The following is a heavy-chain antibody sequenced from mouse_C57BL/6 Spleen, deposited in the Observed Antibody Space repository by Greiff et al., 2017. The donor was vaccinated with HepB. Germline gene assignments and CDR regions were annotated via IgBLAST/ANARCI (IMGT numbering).Heavy chain of an antibody. CDR2: IRSNSNNYAT. CDR1: GFSFNTYA. CDR3: VSCNWDDWYFDV. D-gene: IGHD4-1*01. J-gene: IGHJ1*03. V-gene: IGHV10-1*01. Sequence: EVQRVESGGGLVQPKGSLKLSCAASGFSFNTYAMNWVRQAPGKGLEWVARIRSNSNNYATYYAVSVKDRFTISRDDSESMLYLQMHNLNTEDAAMYYDVSCNWDDWYFDVWGTGTTVTVSS.